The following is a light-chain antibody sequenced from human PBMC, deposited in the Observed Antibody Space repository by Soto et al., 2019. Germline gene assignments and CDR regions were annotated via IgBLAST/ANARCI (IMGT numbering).Light chain of an antibody. Sequence: QSVLTQPPSVSGAPGQRVAISCTGSSANIGAEYDVHWYQQLPGTAPKRLIYGDNNRPSGVPDRFSGSKSGTSASLAITGLQPEDEADYYCQSYDSRLTTFVFGTGSKVP. CDR2: GDN. V-gene: IGLV1-40*01. CDR1: SANIGAEYD. J-gene: IGLJ1*01. CDR3: QSYDSRLTTFV.